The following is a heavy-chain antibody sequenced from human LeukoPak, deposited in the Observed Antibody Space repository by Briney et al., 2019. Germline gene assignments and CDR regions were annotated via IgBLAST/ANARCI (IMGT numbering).Heavy chain of an antibody. CDR3: AKDPRRYSRTGGYFDY. J-gene: IGHJ4*02. CDR1: GFTFSNYG. Sequence: GGSLRLSCAASGFTFSNYGMHWVRQAPGKGLEWVSFISYDGSNKYYADSVKGRFTIPRDNSKNTLYLQMISLRTEDTAVYYCAKDPRRYSRTGGYFDYWGQGTLVTVSS. V-gene: IGHV3-30*18. D-gene: IGHD6-13*01. CDR2: ISYDGSNK.